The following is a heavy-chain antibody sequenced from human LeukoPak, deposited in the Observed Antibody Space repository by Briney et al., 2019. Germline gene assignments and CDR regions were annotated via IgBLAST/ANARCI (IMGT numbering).Heavy chain of an antibody. CDR1: GGSISSGSYY. J-gene: IGHJ4*02. CDR3: ARGVVIAPQTFDY. CDR2: VYTSGST. D-gene: IGHD2-21*01. V-gene: IGHV4-61*02. Sequence: SETLSLTCTVSGGSISSGSYYWSWIRQPAGKGLEWIGRVYTSGSTNYNPSLKSRVTISVDTSKNQFSLKLSSVTAADTAVYYCARGVVIAPQTFDYWGQGTLVTVSS.